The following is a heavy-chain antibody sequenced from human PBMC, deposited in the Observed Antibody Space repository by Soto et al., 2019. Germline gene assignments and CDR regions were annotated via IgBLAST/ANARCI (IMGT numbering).Heavy chain of an antibody. V-gene: IGHV3-53*01. CDR1: GFTVSSNY. Sequence: VGSLRLSCAASGFTVSSNYMSWVRQARGKGLEWVSVIYSGGSTYYADSVKGRFTISRDNSKNALYLQMNSLRAEDTAVYYCARSSNSIAAAGTGFDYWGQGTLVTVSS. CDR2: IYSGGST. J-gene: IGHJ4*02. D-gene: IGHD6-13*01. CDR3: ARSSNSIAAAGTGFDY.